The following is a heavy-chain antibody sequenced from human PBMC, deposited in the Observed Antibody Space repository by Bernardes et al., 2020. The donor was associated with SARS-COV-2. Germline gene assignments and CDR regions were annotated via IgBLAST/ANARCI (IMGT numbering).Heavy chain of an antibody. J-gene: IGHJ1*01. CDR3: AKDPGLIMVKGLTMTAIPGYFQN. Sequence: GGSLRLSCAASGFTFSGSAMHWVRQASGKGLEWVGRIRSKANSYATAYAASVKGRFTISRDDSKNTAYLQMNSLRAEDTAVYYCAKDPGLIMVKGLTMTAIPGYFQNWGQGTPVTVSS. D-gene: IGHD3-22*01. CDR2: IRSKANSYAT. V-gene: IGHV3-73*01. CDR1: GFTFSGSA.